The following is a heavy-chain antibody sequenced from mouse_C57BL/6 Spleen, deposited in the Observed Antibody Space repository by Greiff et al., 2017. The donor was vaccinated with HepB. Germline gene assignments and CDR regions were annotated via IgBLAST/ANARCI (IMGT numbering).Heavy chain of an antibody. CDR3: ARGAYYFDY. CDR2: IYPGDGDT. J-gene: IGHJ2*01. V-gene: IGHV1-55*01. Sequence: VQLQQPGAELVKPGASVKMSCKASGYTFTSYWITWVKQRPGQGLEWIGRIYPGDGDTNYNGKFKGKATLTADKSSSTAYMQLSSLTSEDSAVYFCARGAYYFDYWGQGTTLTVSS. CDR1: GYTFTSYW.